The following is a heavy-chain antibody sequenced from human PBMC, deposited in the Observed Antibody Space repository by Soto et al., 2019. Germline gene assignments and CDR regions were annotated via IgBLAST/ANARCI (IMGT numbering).Heavy chain of an antibody. CDR3: AKAMYSGYDRDAFDI. J-gene: IGHJ3*02. D-gene: IGHD5-12*01. V-gene: IGHV3-9*01. Sequence: EVQLVESGGGLVQPGRSLRLSCAASGFTFDDYAMHWVRQAPGKGLEWVSGISWNSGSIGYADSVKGRFTISRDNAKNSLYLQMNSLRAEDTALYYCAKAMYSGYDRDAFDIWGQGTMVTVSS. CDR2: ISWNSGSI. CDR1: GFTFDDYA.